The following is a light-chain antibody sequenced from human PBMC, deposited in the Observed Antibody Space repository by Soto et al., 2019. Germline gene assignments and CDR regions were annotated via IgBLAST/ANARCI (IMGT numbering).Light chain of an antibody. V-gene: IGKV1-5*03. J-gene: IGKJ1*01. Sequence: DIQMTQSPSTLSASVGDRVTISCRASQNINSWLAWYQQKPGKAPHLLIYKASNLQSGVPSRFGGSGSGTEFTLTISSLQPDDFASYYYQQYRGYWTFGQGTKVEIK. CDR1: QNINSW. CDR2: KAS. CDR3: QQYRGYWT.